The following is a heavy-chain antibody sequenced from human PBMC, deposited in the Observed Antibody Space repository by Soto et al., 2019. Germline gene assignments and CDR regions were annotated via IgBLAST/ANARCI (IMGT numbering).Heavy chain of an antibody. CDR2: ISSSSTYI. CDR1: GFTFNAYT. J-gene: IGHJ4*02. V-gene: IGHV3-21*06. CDR3: ASAVTMGWSPQGY. D-gene: IGHD4-17*01. Sequence: VGSLSLSCILSGFTFNAYTMNWVRQAPGKGLEWVSSISSSSTYIYYADTVKGRFTISRDNTNNSLYLQMNSLTTDDTGLYYCASAVTMGWSPQGYWGQGTPVTVSS.